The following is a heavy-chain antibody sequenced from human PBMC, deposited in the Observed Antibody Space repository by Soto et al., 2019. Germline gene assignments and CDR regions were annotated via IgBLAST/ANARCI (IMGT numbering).Heavy chain of an antibody. V-gene: IGHV4-30-2*01. CDR1: GGSISSGGYS. CDR3: ARVPSP. J-gene: IGHJ5*02. Sequence: QLQLQESGSGLVKPSQTLSLTCAVSGGSISSGGYSWSWIRQPPGKGLEWLGYIYHSGSTYYNPSTKSRVTIAVDRSNNQFSLKLSSVTASVTAAYYCARVPSPWCQGALVTVSS. CDR2: IYHSGST.